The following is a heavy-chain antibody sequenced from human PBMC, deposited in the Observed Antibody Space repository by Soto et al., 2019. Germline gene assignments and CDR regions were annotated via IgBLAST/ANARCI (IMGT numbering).Heavy chain of an antibody. Sequence: PGGSLRLSCAASGFIFSSYAMSWVRQAPGKGLEWVSAISGSGISTYYADSVKGRFTISRDNSKNTLYLQMNSLRAEDTAVYYCAKENISTSCYNWFDPSGQGTLVTDPS. V-gene: IGHV3-23*01. CDR1: GFIFSSYA. CDR3: AKENISTSCYNWFDP. D-gene: IGHD2-2*01. CDR2: ISGSGIST. J-gene: IGHJ5*02.